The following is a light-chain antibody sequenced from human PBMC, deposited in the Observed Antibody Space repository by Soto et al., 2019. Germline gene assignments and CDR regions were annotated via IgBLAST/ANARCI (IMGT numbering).Light chain of an antibody. Sequence: QSALTLPASVSGSPGQSITISCTGTSSDVGGYNYVSWYQQHPGKAPKLMIYEVNNRPSGVSNRFSGSKSGNTASLTISGLQAEDEADYCCSSYTSSSSVIFGGGTKLTVL. V-gene: IGLV2-14*01. CDR1: SSDVGGYNY. CDR3: SSYTSSSSVI. J-gene: IGLJ2*01. CDR2: EVN.